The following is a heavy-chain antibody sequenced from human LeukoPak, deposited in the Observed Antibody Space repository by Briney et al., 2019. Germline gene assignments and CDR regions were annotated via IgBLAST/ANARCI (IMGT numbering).Heavy chain of an antibody. CDR3: ARDRYSGYDYPYGMDV. Sequence: GASVKVSCKASGYTFTSYAMNWVRQAPGQGLEWMGWISAYNGNTNYAQKLQGRVTMTTDTSTSTAYMELRSLRSDDTAVYYCARDRYSGYDYPYGMDVWGQGTTVTVSS. V-gene: IGHV1-18*01. D-gene: IGHD5-12*01. CDR1: GYTFTSYA. J-gene: IGHJ6*02. CDR2: ISAYNGNT.